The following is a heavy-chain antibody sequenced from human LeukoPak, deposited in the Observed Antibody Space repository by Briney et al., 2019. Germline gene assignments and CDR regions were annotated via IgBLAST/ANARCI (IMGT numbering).Heavy chain of an antibody. V-gene: IGHV3-9*03. CDR3: AKMGGGNSEAFDI. Sequence: GRSLRLSCAASGFTFDDYAMHWVRHAPGKGLEWVSGISWNSGSIGYADSVKGRFTISRDNAKNSLYLQINSLRAEDMALYYCAKMGGGNSEAFDIWGQGTMVTVSS. D-gene: IGHD4-23*01. CDR1: GFTFDDYA. J-gene: IGHJ3*02. CDR2: ISWNSGSI.